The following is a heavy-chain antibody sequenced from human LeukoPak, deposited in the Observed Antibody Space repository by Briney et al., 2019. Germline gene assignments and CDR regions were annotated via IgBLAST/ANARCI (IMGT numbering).Heavy chain of an antibody. CDR3: ARPAAAGQIDAFDI. D-gene: IGHD6-13*01. V-gene: IGHV4-38-2*02. Sequence: SETLSLTCTVSGYSISSGYYWGWVRPPPGKGLEWIGSIYHSGSTYYNPSLKSRVTISVDTSKNQFSLKPSSVTAADTAVYYCARPAAAGQIDAFDIWGQGTMVTVSS. J-gene: IGHJ3*02. CDR1: GYSISSGYY. CDR2: IYHSGST.